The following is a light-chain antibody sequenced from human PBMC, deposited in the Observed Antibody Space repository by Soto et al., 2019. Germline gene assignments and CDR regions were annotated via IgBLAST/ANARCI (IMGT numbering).Light chain of an antibody. CDR1: QDINSY. CDR2: DAS. V-gene: IGKV1-33*01. Sequence: DIQMTQSPSSLSASVGDRVTITCQASQDINSYLNWYQQKPGKAPKLLIYDASNLETGVPSRFSGSGSGTDFTFTISSLQPEDIATYYCQQYDNLPPFTFGQGTRLEIK. CDR3: QQYDNLPPFT. J-gene: IGKJ5*01.